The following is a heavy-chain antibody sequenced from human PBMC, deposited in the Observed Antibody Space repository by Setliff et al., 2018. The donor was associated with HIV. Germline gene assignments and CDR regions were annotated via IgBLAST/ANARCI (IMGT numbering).Heavy chain of an antibody. CDR2: INHSGST. V-gene: IGHV4-34*01. CDR1: GGSFSGHY. CDR3: ARGRNFWSDYYHYYYMDV. Sequence: SETLCLTCAVYGGSFSGHYWTWIRQPPGKGLEWIGYINHSGSTNYNPSLKSRVTISADTSKSQFSLKLSSVTAADTAVYYCARGRNFWSDYYHYYYMDVWGKGTMVTVSS. J-gene: IGHJ6*03. D-gene: IGHD3-3*01.